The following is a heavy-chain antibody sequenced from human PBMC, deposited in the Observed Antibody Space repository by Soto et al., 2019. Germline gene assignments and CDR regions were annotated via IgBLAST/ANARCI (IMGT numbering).Heavy chain of an antibody. CDR1: GFTFSSYD. Sequence: GGSLRLSCAASGFTFSSYDMHWVRQATGKGLEWVSAIGTAGDTYYPGSVKGRFIISRENAKNSLYLQMNSLRARDTAVYYCAATAEFGAPVWGKGTLVTVYS. CDR2: IGTAGDT. J-gene: IGHJ4*02. CDR3: AATAEFGAPV. D-gene: IGHD3-10*01. V-gene: IGHV3-13*01.